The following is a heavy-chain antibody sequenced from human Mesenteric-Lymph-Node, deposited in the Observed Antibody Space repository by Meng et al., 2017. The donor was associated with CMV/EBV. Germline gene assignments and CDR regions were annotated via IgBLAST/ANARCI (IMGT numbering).Heavy chain of an antibody. CDR3: ARKVPAAEIDY. CDR1: GFTFSSYA. Sequence: GESLKISCAASGFTFSSYAMSWVRQAPGKGLEWVSVIYSGGSSSYDADSVKGRFTISRDNSKNTLDLQINRLRAEDTAVYYCARKVPAAEIDYWGQGTLVTVSS. V-gene: IGHV3-23*03. CDR2: IYSGGSSS. J-gene: IGHJ4*02. D-gene: IGHD1-1*01.